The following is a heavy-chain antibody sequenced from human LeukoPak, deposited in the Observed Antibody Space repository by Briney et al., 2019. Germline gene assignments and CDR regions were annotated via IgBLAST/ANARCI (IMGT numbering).Heavy chain of an antibody. J-gene: IGHJ6*02. CDR1: GFTFRNSG. V-gene: IGHV3-33*06. CDR3: AKDRAGINLVRGVITGVMDV. CDR2: IWYDGGNK. Sequence: GGSLRLSCAASGFTFRNSGMHWVRQAPGKGLEWVAVIWYDGGNKYYRDSVKGRFTISRDNSKNTLYLQMNKLRDEDTAVYYCAKDRAGINLVRGVITGVMDVWGQGTTVTVSS. D-gene: IGHD3-10*01.